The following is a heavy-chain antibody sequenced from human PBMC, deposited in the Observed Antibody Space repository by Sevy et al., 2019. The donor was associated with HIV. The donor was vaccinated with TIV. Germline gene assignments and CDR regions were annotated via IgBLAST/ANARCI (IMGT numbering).Heavy chain of an antibody. D-gene: IGHD3-3*01. CDR2: ISYDGGNK. CDR1: GFTFSSYA. Sequence: GGSLRLSCAASGFTFSSYAMHWVRQAPGKGLEWVAVISYDGGNKYYADSVKGRFTISRDNSKNTLYLQMNSLRAEDTAVYYCARDPGLRFLEWSFDYWGQGTLVTVSS. V-gene: IGHV3-30-3*01. J-gene: IGHJ4*02. CDR3: ARDPGLRFLEWSFDY.